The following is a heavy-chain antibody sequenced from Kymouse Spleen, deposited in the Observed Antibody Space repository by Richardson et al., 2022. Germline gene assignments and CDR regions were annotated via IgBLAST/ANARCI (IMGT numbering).Heavy chain of an antibody. CDR1: GGSVSSGSYY. V-gene: IGHV4-61*01. D-gene: IGHD2-2*02. CDR2: IYYSGST. Sequence: QVQLQESGPGLVKPSETLSLTCTVSGGSVSSGSYYWSWIRQPPGKGLEWIGYIYYSGSTNYNPSLKSRVTISVDTSKNQFSLKLSSVTAADTAVYYCARGGYCSSTSCYASSWFDPWGQGTLVTVSS. J-gene: IGHJ5*02. CDR3: ARGGYCSSTSCYASSWFDP.